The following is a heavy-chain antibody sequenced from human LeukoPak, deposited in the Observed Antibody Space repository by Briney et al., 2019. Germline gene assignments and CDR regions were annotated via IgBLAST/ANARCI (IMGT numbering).Heavy chain of an antibody. J-gene: IGHJ6*02. V-gene: IGHV3-30*04. CDR2: ISYDGSDK. Sequence: GRSLRLSCAASGFTFSSYAMHWVRQAPGKGLEWVAVISYDGSDKYSADSVKGRFTISRDNSKNTVYLQMNSLRAEDTAVYYCAIDEHDILTGYYLYYYGMDVWGQGTTVTVSS. CDR3: AIDEHDILTGYYLYYYGMDV. CDR1: GFTFSSYA. D-gene: IGHD3-9*01.